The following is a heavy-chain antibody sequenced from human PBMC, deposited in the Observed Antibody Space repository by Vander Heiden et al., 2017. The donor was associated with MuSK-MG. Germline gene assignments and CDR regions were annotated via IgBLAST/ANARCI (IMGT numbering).Heavy chain of an antibody. V-gene: IGHV3-23*01. CDR3: ARKSSYYHYMDV. CDR1: GFTFSTYA. J-gene: IGHJ6*03. Sequence: EVQLLESGGGLVQPGGSLRLSCAASGFTFSTYAMRWVRQAPGKGLEWVSTITDSGTGTYYADSVRGRFTISRNNSNNTLFLQVNSLRAEDTAIYYCARKSSYYHYMDVWGRGTTVTVSS. CDR2: ITDSGTGT.